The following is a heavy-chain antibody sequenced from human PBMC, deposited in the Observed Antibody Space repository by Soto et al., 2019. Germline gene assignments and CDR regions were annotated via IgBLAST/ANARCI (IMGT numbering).Heavy chain of an antibody. CDR2: INPNSGGT. J-gene: IGHJ6*02. CDR3: ARGRPRRLGVGYYYYCGMDV. CDR1: GYTFTGYY. Sequence: QVQLVQSGAEVKKPGASVKVSCKASGYTFTGYYMHWVRQAPGQGLEWMGWINPNSGGTNYAQKFQGWVTMTRDTSXXTXYXXLSRLRSDDTAVYCCARGRPRRLGVGYYYYCGMDVWGQGTTVTVSS. D-gene: IGHD2-15*01. V-gene: IGHV1-2*04.